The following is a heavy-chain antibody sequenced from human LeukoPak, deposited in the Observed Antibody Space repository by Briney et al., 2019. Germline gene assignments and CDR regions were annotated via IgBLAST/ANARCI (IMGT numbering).Heavy chain of an antibody. D-gene: IGHD4-17*01. CDR2: ISYIGNN. V-gene: IGHV4-59*11. CDR1: ADFFSSHY. J-gene: IGHJ3*02. Sequence: SETLSLTCAVSADFFSSHYWTWIRQSPGKGLEGIGYISYIGNNKYNPSLKSRVTCSIDASKNQFYLKLRSVTAADTAVYYCARDLVTVTKGFDIWGQGTMVSVSS. CDR3: ARDLVTVTKGFDI.